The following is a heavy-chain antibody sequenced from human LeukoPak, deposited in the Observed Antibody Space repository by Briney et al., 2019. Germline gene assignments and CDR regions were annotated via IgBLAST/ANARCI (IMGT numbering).Heavy chain of an antibody. CDR3: ARGPYYYDLYYFDY. CDR2: INSDGSST. J-gene: IGHJ4*02. Sequence: PGGSLRLSCAASGFTFSSYWMHWVRQAPGKGLVWVSRINSDGSSTSYADSVKGRFTISRDNAKNTLYLQMNSLRVEDTAVYYCARGPYYYDLYYFDYWGPGTLVSVSS. CDR1: GFTFSSYW. V-gene: IGHV3-74*01. D-gene: IGHD3-22*01.